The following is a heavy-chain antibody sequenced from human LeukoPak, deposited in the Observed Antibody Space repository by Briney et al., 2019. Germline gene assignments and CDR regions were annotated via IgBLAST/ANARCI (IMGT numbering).Heavy chain of an antibody. V-gene: IGHV3-73*01. J-gene: IGHJ5*02. CDR1: GFTFAASP. CDR2: IRSKSNNYAT. CDR3: TSRSMIPRWFDP. Sequence: GGSLRLSCAASGFTFAASPMHWVRQAPGKGLEWIGRIRSKSNNYATAYSESVRGRFIIDRDDSKYTAYLEMNSLKIEDTAVYYCTSRSMIPRWFDPWGQGSLVVVSS. D-gene: IGHD5/OR15-5a*01.